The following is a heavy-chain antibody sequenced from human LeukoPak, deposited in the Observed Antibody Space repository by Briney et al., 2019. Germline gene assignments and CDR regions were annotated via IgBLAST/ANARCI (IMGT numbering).Heavy chain of an antibody. CDR3: ARGPIDYGDDDAFDI. CDR2: INAGNGNT. Sequence: ASVKVSCKASGYTFTSYAMHWVRQAPGQRLEWMGWINAGNGNTKYSQEFQGRVTITRDTSASTAYMELSSLRSEDMAVYYCARGPIDYGDDDAFDIWGQGTMVTVSS. J-gene: IGHJ3*02. D-gene: IGHD4-17*01. V-gene: IGHV1-3*03. CDR1: GYTFTSYA.